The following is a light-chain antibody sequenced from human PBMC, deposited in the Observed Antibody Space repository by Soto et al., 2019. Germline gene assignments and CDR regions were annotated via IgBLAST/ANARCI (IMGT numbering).Light chain of an antibody. Sequence: DIQMTQSPSSLSAPVVDRVTITFRASQSISSNLNWYQQKPGKAPKLLIYAASSLQSGVPSRFSGSGSGTDFTLTISRLEPEDFAVYYCQQYGNSPQTFGQGTKVDIK. V-gene: IGKV1-39*01. J-gene: IGKJ1*01. CDR2: AAS. CDR1: QSISSN. CDR3: QQYGNSPQT.